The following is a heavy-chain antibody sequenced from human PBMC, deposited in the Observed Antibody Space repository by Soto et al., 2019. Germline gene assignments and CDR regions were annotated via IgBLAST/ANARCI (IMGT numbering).Heavy chain of an antibody. CDR3: VDVFTGSTFGY. J-gene: IGHJ4*02. CDR2: VYRTGSV. Sequence: SETLSLTCTVTGVSIGTSGDYWGWVRQPPGEGLEWIGSVYRTGSVYYNPSLYNPSLESRLSITVDTSKNQFSLKLRSVTAADTAVYYCVDVFTGSTFGYWGQGTLVTVSS. CDR1: GVSIGTSGDY. V-gene: IGHV4-39*01. D-gene: IGHD3-9*01.